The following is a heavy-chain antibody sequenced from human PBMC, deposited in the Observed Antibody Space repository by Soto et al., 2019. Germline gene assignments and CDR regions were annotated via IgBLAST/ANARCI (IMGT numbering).Heavy chain of an antibody. CDR3: TKDSARYNWNDDENNWFDP. D-gene: IGHD1-1*01. V-gene: IGHV3-9*01. Sequence: EVQLVESGGGLVQPGRSLRLSCAASGFTFDDYAMHWVRQAPGKGLDWVSGISWNSGNIAYADSVKGRFTISRDNAKNSLYREINSLRAEDTALYYCTKDSARYNWNDDENNWFDPWGHGTLFAVSS. J-gene: IGHJ5*02. CDR1: GFTFDDYA. CDR2: ISWNSGNI.